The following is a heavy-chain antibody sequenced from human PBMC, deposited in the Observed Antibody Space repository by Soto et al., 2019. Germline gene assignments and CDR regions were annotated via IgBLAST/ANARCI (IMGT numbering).Heavy chain of an antibody. V-gene: IGHV4-59*01. CDR2: IYYSGST. CDR3: ARDSPMRNYDFWSGYLPFYGMDV. CDR1: GGSISSYY. Sequence: SETLSLTCTVSGGSISSYYWSWIRQPPGKGLEWIGYIYYSGSTNYNPSLKSRVTISVDTSKNQFSLKLSSVTAADTAVYYCARDSPMRNYDFWSGYLPFYGMDVWGQGTTVTVAS. J-gene: IGHJ6*02. D-gene: IGHD3-3*01.